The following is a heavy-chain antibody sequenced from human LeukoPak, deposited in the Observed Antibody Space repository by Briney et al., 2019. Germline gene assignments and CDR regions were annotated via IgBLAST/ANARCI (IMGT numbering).Heavy chain of an antibody. CDR3: ARHRVGYDFWSGYFDY. CDR2: VYSSGST. CDR1: GDSISNYY. J-gene: IGHJ4*02. V-gene: IGHV4-39*01. Sequence: SETLSLTCTVSGDSISNYYWGWIRQPPGKGLEWIGSVYSSGSTYYNPSLKSRVTISVDTSKNQFSLKLSSVTAADTAVYYCARHRVGYDFWSGYFDYWGQGTLVTVSS. D-gene: IGHD3-3*01.